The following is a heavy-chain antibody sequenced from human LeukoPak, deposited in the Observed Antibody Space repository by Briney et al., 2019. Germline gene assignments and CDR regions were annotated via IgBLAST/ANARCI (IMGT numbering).Heavy chain of an antibody. Sequence: PSETLSLTCTVSGGSISSYYWSWIRQPPGKGLEWIGCIYYSGYTNYKSSLQSRVTISIDTSKNQFSLRLNSVTAADTAVYYCAKSGGYGLIDYWGQGTRATVSS. V-gene: IGHV4-59*08. J-gene: IGHJ4*02. CDR1: GGSISSYY. CDR3: AKSGGYGLIDY. CDR2: IYYSGYT. D-gene: IGHD1-26*01.